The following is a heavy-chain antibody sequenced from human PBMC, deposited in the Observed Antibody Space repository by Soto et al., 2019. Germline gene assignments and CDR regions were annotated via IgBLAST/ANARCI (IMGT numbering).Heavy chain of an antibody. J-gene: IGHJ6*02. CDR3: ARESFHYGSGSYSPYYYYGMDV. CDR1: GYTFTSYG. Sequence: QVQLVQSGAEVKKPGASVKVSCKASGYTFTSYGISWVRQAPGQGLEWMGWISAYNGNTNYAQKLQGRVTMTTDTSTSTAYMELRSLRSDDTAVYYCARESFHYGSGSYSPYYYYGMDVWAKGPRSPSP. CDR2: ISAYNGNT. V-gene: IGHV1-18*01. D-gene: IGHD3-10*01.